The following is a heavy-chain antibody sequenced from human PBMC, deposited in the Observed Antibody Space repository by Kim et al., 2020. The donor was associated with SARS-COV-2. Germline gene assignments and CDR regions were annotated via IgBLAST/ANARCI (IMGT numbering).Heavy chain of an antibody. D-gene: IGHD3-22*01. Sequence: SETLSLTCTVSGGSISSSSYYWGWIRQPPGKGLEWIGSIYYSGSTYYNPSLKSRVTISVDTSKNQFSLRLSSVTAADTAVYFCARQKRGYYDSSGYLDYWGQGTLVTVSS. CDR2: IYYSGST. J-gene: IGHJ4*02. CDR3: ARQKRGYYDSSGYLDY. V-gene: IGHV4-39*01. CDR1: GGSISSSSYY.